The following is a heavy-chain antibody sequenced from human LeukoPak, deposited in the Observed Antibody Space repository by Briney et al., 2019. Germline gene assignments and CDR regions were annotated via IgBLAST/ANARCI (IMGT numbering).Heavy chain of an antibody. CDR3: ARGDQYYYDSSAPPNWFDP. J-gene: IGHJ5*02. CDR1: GGSISTYY. Sequence: SETLSLTCTVSGGSISTYYWSWIRQSPGKGLEWIGYIYNSGSTNYNPSLKSRVTISVDTSKNQFSLKLSSVTAADTAVYYCARGDQYYYDSSAPPNWFDPWGQGTLVTVSS. CDR2: IYNSGST. V-gene: IGHV4-59*01. D-gene: IGHD3-22*01.